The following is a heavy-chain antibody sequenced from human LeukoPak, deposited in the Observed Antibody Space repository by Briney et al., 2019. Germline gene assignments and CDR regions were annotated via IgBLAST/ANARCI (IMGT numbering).Heavy chain of an antibody. J-gene: IGHJ4*02. CDR1: GLTYSGHW. CDR2: INQGGSDK. V-gene: IGHV3-7*01. CDR3: TRDRSRAEDD. D-gene: IGHD1-14*01. Sequence: PGGSLRLLCAASGLTYSGHWMSWVRQAPGKGLEWVANINQGGSDKYYVDSVKGRFTISRDNANNLLYLQMNSLRGEDTAVYYCTRDRSRAEDDWGQGTLVTVSS.